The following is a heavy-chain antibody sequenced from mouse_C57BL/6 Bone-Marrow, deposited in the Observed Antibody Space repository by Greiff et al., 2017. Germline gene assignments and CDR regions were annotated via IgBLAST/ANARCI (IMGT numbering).Heavy chain of an antibody. V-gene: IGHV1-55*01. CDR1: GYTFTSYW. Sequence: QVQLKQSGAELVKPGASVKMSCKASGYTFTSYWITWVKQRPGQGLEWIGDIYPGSGSTNYNEKFKSKATLTVDTSSSTAYMQLSSLTSEDSAVYYCARPYYSNDWYFDVWGTGTTVTVSS. CDR2: IYPGSGST. J-gene: IGHJ1*03. D-gene: IGHD2-5*01. CDR3: ARPYYSNDWYFDV.